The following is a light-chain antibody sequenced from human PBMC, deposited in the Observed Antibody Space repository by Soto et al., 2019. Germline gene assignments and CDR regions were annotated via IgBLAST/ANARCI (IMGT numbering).Light chain of an antibody. CDR1: NSNIGSNY. J-gene: IGLJ2*01. V-gene: IGLV1-47*01. CDR2: RNS. CDR3: ATWDDRLSGVV. Sequence: QAVGTESRWASGTPGEGVTISCSGINSNIGSNYVHWYQQFPGTAPKVLINRNSQRPSGVPDRFSGSKSGISASLAISGLRSEDEADYFCATWDDRLSGVVLGGGTK.